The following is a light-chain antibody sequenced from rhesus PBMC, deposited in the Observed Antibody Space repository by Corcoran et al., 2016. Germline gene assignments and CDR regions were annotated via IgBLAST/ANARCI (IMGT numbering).Light chain of an antibody. J-gene: IGKJ4*01. V-gene: IGKV1-22*01. CDR2: KAS. CDR3: QQYSNSPLT. Sequence: DIQMTQSPSSLSASVGDTVTITCRASQTIRSWLAWYQQKPGKAPNLLLYKASNLQSGVPSRFSGMGSRTEFTLTISNLQSEDFATYYSQQYSNSPLTFGGGTKVDLK. CDR1: QTIRSW.